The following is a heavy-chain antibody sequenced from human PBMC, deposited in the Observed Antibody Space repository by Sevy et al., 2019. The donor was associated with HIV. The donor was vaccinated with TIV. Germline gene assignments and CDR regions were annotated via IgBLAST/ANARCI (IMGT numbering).Heavy chain of an antibody. CDR3: TREGGYDYVWGSYRYSRYFDY. D-gene: IGHD3-16*02. V-gene: IGHV3-33*01. CDR2: IWYDGSNK. Sequence: GGSLRLSCAASGFTFSSYGMRWVRQAPGKGLEWVAVIWYDGSNKYYADSVKGRFTISRDNSKNTLYLQMNSLRAEDTAVYYCTREGGYDYVWGSYRYSRYFDYWGQGTLVTVSS. J-gene: IGHJ4*02. CDR1: GFTFSSYG.